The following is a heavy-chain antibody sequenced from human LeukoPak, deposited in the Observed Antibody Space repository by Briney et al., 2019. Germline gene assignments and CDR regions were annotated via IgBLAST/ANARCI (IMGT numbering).Heavy chain of an antibody. Sequence: PGRSLRLSCAASGFTFDDYAMHWVRQAPGKGLEWVSGISWNSGSIGYADSVKGRFTISRDNAKNSLYLQMNSLRAEDTAVYYCARDTFTSGWDYWGQGTLVTVSS. D-gene: IGHD6-19*01. V-gene: IGHV3-9*01. CDR1: GFTFDDYA. J-gene: IGHJ4*02. CDR2: ISWNSGSI. CDR3: ARDTFTSGWDY.